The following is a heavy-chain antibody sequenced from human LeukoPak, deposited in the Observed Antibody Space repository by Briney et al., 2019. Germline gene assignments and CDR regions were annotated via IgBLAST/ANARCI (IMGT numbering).Heavy chain of an antibody. V-gene: IGHV5-51*01. CDR1: GYRFTDHW. CDR3: ARQGSSTTSWQTIDY. J-gene: IGHJ4*02. D-gene: IGHD2-2*01. Sequence: RGESLKISCKGSGYRFTDHWIAWVRQMPGKGLECMGIINPVDSETRYSPSLQGQVTISVDKSITTASLQWSSLRASDTAMYYCARQGSSTTSWQTIDYWGQGTLVSVSS. CDR2: INPVDSET.